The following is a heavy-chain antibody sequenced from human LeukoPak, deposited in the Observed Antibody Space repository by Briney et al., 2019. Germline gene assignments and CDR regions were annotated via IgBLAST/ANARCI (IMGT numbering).Heavy chain of an antibody. CDR2: ISAYNGNT. V-gene: IGHV1-18*01. CDR3: ARDRGKWEHLRFFDY. Sequence: ASVKVSCTTSGYTFTSYGISWVRQAPGQGLEWMGWISAYNGNTNYAQKFQGRVTMTTDTSTSTAYMELRSLRSDDTAKYYCARDRGKWEHLRFFDYWGQGTLVTVSS. J-gene: IGHJ4*02. D-gene: IGHD1-26*01. CDR1: GYTFTSYG.